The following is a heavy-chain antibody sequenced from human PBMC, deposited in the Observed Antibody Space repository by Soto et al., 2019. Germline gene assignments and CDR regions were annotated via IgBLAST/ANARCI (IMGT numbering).Heavy chain of an antibody. V-gene: IGHV3-11*06. Sequence: PGGSLRLSCAASGFTFSDYYMSWIRQAPGKGLEWVSYISSSSSYTNYADSVKGRFTISRDNAKNSLYLQMNSLRAEDTAVYYCARVGSIWSGRTRPHSYYFDYWGQGTLVTVSS. CDR1: GFTFSDYY. D-gene: IGHD3-10*01. J-gene: IGHJ4*02. CDR2: ISSSSSYT. CDR3: ARVGSIWSGRTRPHSYYFDY.